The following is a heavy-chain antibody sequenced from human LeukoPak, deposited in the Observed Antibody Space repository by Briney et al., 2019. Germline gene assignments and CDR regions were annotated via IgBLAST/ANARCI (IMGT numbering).Heavy chain of an antibody. CDR3: AREVDSSREVWFDP. D-gene: IGHD6-13*01. V-gene: IGHV4-61*02. CDR2: IYTSGST. J-gene: IGHJ5*02. CDR1: GGSISSGSYY. Sequence: SQTLSLTCTVSGGSISSGSYYWSWIRQPAGKGLEWIGRIYTSGSTNYNPSLKSRVTISVDTSKNQFSLKLSSVTAADTAVYYCAREVDSSREVWFDPWGQGTLSPSPQ.